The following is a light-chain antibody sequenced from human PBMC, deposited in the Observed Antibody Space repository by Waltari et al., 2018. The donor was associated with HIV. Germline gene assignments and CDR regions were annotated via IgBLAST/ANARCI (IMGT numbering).Light chain of an antibody. J-gene: IGKJ2*02. CDR1: QSVSSNY. CDR3: QQRSSWPRGT. CDR2: DAF. V-gene: IGKV3-11*01. Sequence: EIVLTQSPATLSLSPGERATLSCRASQSVSSNYLAWYQHHPGQAPRLLIYDAFNRATGIPARFSGSGSGTDFTLTISSLEPEDSALYYCQQRSSWPRGTFGQGTKLEIK.